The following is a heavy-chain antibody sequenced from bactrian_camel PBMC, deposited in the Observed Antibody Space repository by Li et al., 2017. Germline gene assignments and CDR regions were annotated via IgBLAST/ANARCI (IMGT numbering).Heavy chain of an antibody. CDR1: GRIYKDC. CDR3: AAAKGLPDLLRGGYLSARSYNY. J-gene: IGHJ4*01. V-gene: IGHV3S53*01. Sequence: HVQLVESGGDSVQAGGSLRLSCVASGRIYKDCLGWYRQAPGKEREGVATIETDGTTIYADSVKDRFTISKGNAKTIVYLQMNSLKPEDTAIYYCAAAKGLPDLLRGGYLSARSYNYWGRGTQVTVS. D-gene: IGHD3*01. CDR2: IETDGTT.